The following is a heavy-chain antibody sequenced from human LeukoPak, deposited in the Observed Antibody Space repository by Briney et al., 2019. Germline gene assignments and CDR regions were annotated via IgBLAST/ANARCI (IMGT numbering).Heavy chain of an antibody. CDR1: GGSISSGSYY. D-gene: IGHD1-14*01. CDR3: ARGRYGWFDP. CDR2: IYTSGST. Sequence: SETLSLTCTVSGGSISSGSYYWSWIRQPAGKGLEWIGRIYTSGSTNYNPSLKSRVTISVDTSKNQFSLKLSSVTAADTAVYYCARGRYGWFDPWGQGTLVTVSS. V-gene: IGHV4-61*02. J-gene: IGHJ5*02.